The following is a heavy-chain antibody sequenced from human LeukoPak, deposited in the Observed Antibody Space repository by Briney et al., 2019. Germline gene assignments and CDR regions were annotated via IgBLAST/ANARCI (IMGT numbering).Heavy chain of an antibody. CDR3: ARGFGVVVPAPFDY. V-gene: IGHV3-23*01. J-gene: IGHJ4*02. Sequence: PGGSLRLSCAASGFTFSSYGLNWVRQAPGKGLEWVSVISGSGGSTYYADSVKGRFTISRDNAKNSLYLQMNSLRAEDTAVYYCARGFGVVVPAPFDYWGQGTLVTVSS. CDR1: GFTFSSYG. CDR2: ISGSGGST. D-gene: IGHD2-2*01.